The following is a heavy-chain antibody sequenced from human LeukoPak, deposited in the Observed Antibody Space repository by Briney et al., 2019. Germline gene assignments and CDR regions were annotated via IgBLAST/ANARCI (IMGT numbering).Heavy chain of an antibody. CDR1: GYTFTSYG. CDR3: ARGYFQHAFWSGYYRGPLYYYYYMDV. CDR2: INTNTGNP. Sequence: ASVKVSCKASGYTFTSYGISWVRQAPGQGLEWMGWINTNTGNPTYAQGFTGRFVFSLDTSVSTAYLQISSLKAEDTAVYYCARGYFQHAFWSGYYRGPLYYYYYMDVWGKGTTVTVSS. V-gene: IGHV7-4-1*02. D-gene: IGHD3-3*01. J-gene: IGHJ6*03.